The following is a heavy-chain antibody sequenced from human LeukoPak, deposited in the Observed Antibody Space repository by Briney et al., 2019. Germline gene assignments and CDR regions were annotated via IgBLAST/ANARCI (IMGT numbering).Heavy chain of an antibody. CDR3: ARDGRFGSGSYTNWFDP. CDR1: GFTFSSYE. CDR2: ISSSGSTI. Sequence: GGSLRLSCAASGFTFSSYEMNWVRQAPGKGLEWVSYISSSGSTIYYADSVKGRFTISRDNAKNSLYLQMNSLRAEDTAVYYCARDGRFGSGSYTNWFDPWGQGTLVTVSS. D-gene: IGHD3-10*01. J-gene: IGHJ5*02. V-gene: IGHV3-48*03.